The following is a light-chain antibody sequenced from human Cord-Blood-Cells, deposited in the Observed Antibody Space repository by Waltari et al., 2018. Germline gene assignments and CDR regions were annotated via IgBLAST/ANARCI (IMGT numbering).Light chain of an antibody. CDR3: QQYNNWPPLT. CDR1: QSVSSN. V-gene: IGKV3-15*01. CDR2: GAS. Sequence: EIVMTQSPAPLSVSPGERATLSFRPSQSVSSNLAWDQQKPGQAPMLLISGASTRATSITATFSGNGSGTKFTLIISSMPYQGVAVNYCQQYNNWPPLTFGGGTKVEIK. J-gene: IGKJ4*01.